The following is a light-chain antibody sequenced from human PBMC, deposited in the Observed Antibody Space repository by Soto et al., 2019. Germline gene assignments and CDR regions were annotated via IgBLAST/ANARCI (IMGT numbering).Light chain of an antibody. Sequence: SYELTQPPSVSVSPGQTATISCSGDDLGRQHAFWYQQRSGQSPVLVIYEDAKRPSGIPERFSGSNSGNTATLTISGTQTVDEADYYCQSYDSSLSDSYVVFGGGTKVTVL. CDR2: EDA. J-gene: IGLJ2*01. V-gene: IGLV3-1*01. CDR3: QSYDSSLSDSYVV. CDR1: DLGRQH.